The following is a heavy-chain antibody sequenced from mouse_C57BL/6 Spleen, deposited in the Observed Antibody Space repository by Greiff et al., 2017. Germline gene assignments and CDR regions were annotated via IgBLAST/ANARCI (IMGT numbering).Heavy chain of an antibody. V-gene: IGHV1-61*01. CDR3: ARPYYYGSSYGYFDV. Sequence: QVQLQQSGAELVRPGSSVKLSCKASGYTFTSYWMDWVKQRPGQGLEWIGNIYPSDSETHYKQKFKDKATLTVDKSSSTAYMQLSSLTSEDSAVYYGARPYYYGSSYGYFDVWGTGTTVTVSS. D-gene: IGHD1-1*01. J-gene: IGHJ1*03. CDR2: IYPSDSET. CDR1: GYTFTSYW.